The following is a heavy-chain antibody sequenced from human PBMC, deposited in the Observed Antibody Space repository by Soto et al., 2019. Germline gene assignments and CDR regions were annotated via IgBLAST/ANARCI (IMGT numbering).Heavy chain of an antibody. CDR2: IYSGGYT. V-gene: IGHV3-53*01. Sequence: EVQLVESGGGLIQPGGSLRLSCAVSGFTVSNNYMSWVRQAPGKGLEGVSVIYSGGYTAYGDSVKGRFTISRDNSKNTIFLKMNSLGAAGTAVFFWPSRPGGGGYWGQGTLVTVSS. CDR3: PSRPGGGGY. CDR1: GFTVSNNY. D-gene: IGHD3-10*01. J-gene: IGHJ4*02.